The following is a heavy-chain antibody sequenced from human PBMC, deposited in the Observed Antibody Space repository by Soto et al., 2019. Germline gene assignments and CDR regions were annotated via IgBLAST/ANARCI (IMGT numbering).Heavy chain of an antibody. D-gene: IGHD2-15*01. Sequence: QVQLVQSGAEVKKPGSSVNVSCKASGGTFSSYAISWVRQAPGQGLEWMGGIIPIFGTANYAQKFQGRVTITADESTSTAYMELSSLRSEDTAVYYCAREFGYCSGGSCLYYYYYYGMDVWGQGTTVTVSS. CDR3: AREFGYCSGGSCLYYYYYYGMDV. J-gene: IGHJ6*02. V-gene: IGHV1-69*01. CDR1: GGTFSSYA. CDR2: IIPIFGTA.